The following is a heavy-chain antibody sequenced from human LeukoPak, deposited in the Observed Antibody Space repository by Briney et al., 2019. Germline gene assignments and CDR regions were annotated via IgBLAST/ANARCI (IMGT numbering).Heavy chain of an antibody. D-gene: IGHD3-10*01. CDR3: ARGLWFREITLHY. Sequence: PGGSLRLSCAASGFTFSSYEMNWVRQAPGKGLEWVSYISSSSSTIYYADSVKGRFTISRDNAKNSLYLQMNSLRAEDTAVYYCARGLWFREITLHYWGQGTLVTVSS. V-gene: IGHV3-48*01. J-gene: IGHJ4*02. CDR2: ISSSSSTI. CDR1: GFTFSSYE.